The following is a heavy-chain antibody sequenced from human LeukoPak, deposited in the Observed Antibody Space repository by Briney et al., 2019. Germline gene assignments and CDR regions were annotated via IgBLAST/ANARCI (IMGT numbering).Heavy chain of an antibody. D-gene: IGHD2-2*01. Sequence: GESLKISCKGSGYSFTSYWIGWVRQMPGKGLEWMGIIYPGDSDTRHSPSFQGQVTISADKSISTAYLQWSSLKASDTAMYYCARQVDCSSTSCYASSPFYYFDYWGQGTLVTVSS. CDR1: GYSFTSYW. CDR3: ARQVDCSSTSCYASSPFYYFDY. V-gene: IGHV5-51*01. CDR2: IYPGDSDT. J-gene: IGHJ4*02.